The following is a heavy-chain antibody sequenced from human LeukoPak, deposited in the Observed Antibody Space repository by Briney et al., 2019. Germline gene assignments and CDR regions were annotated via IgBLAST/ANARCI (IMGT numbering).Heavy chain of an antibody. V-gene: IGHV1-69*05. J-gene: IGHJ5*02. CDR1: GGTFNNFA. CDR2: IMPLFGTA. D-gene: IGHD4-17*01. Sequence: SVKVSCKTSGGTFNNFAISWVRQAPGQGLEWLGGIMPLFGTAGYAQKFQGRVTITKDESTRTVYLELTSLTSDDTAVYYCARDVHGDYGSGWFDPWGQGTLVSVSS. CDR3: ARDVHGDYGSGWFDP.